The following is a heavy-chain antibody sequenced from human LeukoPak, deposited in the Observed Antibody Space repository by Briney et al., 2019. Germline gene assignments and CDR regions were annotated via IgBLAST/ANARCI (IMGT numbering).Heavy chain of an antibody. D-gene: IGHD2-15*01. CDR2: IYYSGST. Sequence: SETLSLTCTVSGGSISSYYWSWIRQPPGKGLEWIGYIYYSGSTNYDPSLKSRVTISVDTSKNQFSLKLSSVTAADTAVYYCARAHGVVDPFSPFDIWGQGTLVTGSS. CDR3: ARAHGVVDPFSPFDI. J-gene: IGHJ3*02. CDR1: GGSISSYY. V-gene: IGHV4-59*01.